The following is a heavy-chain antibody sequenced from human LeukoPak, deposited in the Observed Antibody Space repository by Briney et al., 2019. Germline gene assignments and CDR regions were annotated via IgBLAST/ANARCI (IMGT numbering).Heavy chain of an antibody. CDR2: IYPGDSDT. CDR1: GYSFTSYW. V-gene: IGHV5-51*01. J-gene: IGHJ3*02. CDR3: ARRITYCGGDCLIDAFDI. Sequence: GESLKISRKGSGYSFTSYWIGWVRQMPGKGLEWMGIIYPGDSDTRYSPSFQGQVTISADKSISTAYLQWSSLKASDTAMYYCARRITYCGGDCLIDAFDIWGQGTMVTVSS. D-gene: IGHD2-21*02.